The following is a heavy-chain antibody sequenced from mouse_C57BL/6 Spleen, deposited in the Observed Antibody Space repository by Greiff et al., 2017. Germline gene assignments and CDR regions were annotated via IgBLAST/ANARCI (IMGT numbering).Heavy chain of an antibody. V-gene: IGHV1-42*01. CDR2: INPSTGGT. CDR1: GYSFTGYY. CDR3: ARFGGDY. J-gene: IGHJ2*01. Sequence: VQLQQSGPELVKPGASVKISCKASGYSFTGYYMNWVKQSPEKSLEWIGEINPSTGGTTYNQKFKAKATLTVDKSSSTAYMQLKSLTSEDSAVYYCARFGGDYWGQGTTLTVSS.